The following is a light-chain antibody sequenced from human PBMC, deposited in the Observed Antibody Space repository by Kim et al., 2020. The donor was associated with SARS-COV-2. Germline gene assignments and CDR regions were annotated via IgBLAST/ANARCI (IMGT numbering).Light chain of an antibody. CDR1: KLGDKY. CDR3: QAWDSSTWV. V-gene: IGLV3-1*01. CDR2: QDS. J-gene: IGLJ3*02. Sequence: SYELTQPPSVSVSPGQTASITCSGDKLGDKYACWYQQKPGQSPVLVIYQDSKRPSGIPERFSGSNSGNTATLTISGTQAMDEAHYYCQAWDSSTWVFGGGTQLTV.